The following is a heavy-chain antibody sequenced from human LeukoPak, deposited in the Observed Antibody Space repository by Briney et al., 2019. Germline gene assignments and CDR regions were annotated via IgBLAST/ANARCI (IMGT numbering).Heavy chain of an antibody. J-gene: IGHJ4*02. V-gene: IGHV3-30-3*01. CDR2: ISYDGSNK. CDR3: AREDGGNSGYYFDY. Sequence: GGSLRLSCAASGFTFSSYAMHWVRQAPGKGLEWVAVISYDGSNKYYADSVKGRFTISRDNSKNTLYLQMNSLRAEDTAVYYCAREDGGNSGYYFDYWGQGTLVTVSS. D-gene: IGHD4-23*01. CDR1: GFTFSSYA.